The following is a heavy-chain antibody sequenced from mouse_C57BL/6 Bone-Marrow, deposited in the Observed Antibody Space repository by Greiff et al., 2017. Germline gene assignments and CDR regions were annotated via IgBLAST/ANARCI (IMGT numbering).Heavy chain of an antibody. D-gene: IGHD2-4*01. J-gene: IGHJ4*01. CDR2: IWSDGST. V-gene: IGHV2-6-1*01. CDR1: GFSLTSYG. CDR3: ARHGGIYYDYYYAMDY. Sequence: VQLVESGPGLVAPSQSLSITCTVSGFSLTSYGVHWVRQPPGKGLEWLVVIWSDGSTTYNSALKSRLSISKDNSKSQVFLKMNSLQTDDTAMYYCARHGGIYYDYYYAMDYWGQGTSVTVSS.